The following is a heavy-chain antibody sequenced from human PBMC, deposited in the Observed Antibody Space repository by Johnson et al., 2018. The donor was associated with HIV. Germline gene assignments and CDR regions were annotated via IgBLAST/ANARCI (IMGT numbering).Heavy chain of an antibody. Sequence: VQLVESGGGVVQPGRSLRLSCAASRFTFSSYAMHWVRQAPGKGLEWVSGINWDGTYTGYVGSVKGRFTISRDNGKNSLYLQMNSLRVEDTALYYCARAVRIGVGGTVLGASDIWGQGTMVTVSS. CDR1: RFTFSSYA. D-gene: IGHD6-13*01. CDR2: INWDGTYT. V-gene: IGHV3-20*04. CDR3: ARAVRIGVGGTVLGASDI. J-gene: IGHJ3*02.